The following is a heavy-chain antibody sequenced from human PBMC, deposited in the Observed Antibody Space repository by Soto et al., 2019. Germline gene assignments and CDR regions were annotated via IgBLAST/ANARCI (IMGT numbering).Heavy chain of an antibody. V-gene: IGHV3-23*01. Sequence: LSLSCAASGFIFNKYAMSCVRQAPWKGLEWVSSIGDGGVDSYYADYVKGRFTISRDNSKNSLYLQMNSLRAEDTAIYYCAKDRMSRNSVWDPFDVWGQGTMVTVSS. CDR2: IGDGGVDS. D-gene: IGHD4-4*01. J-gene: IGHJ3*01. CDR3: AKDRMSRNSVWDPFDV. CDR1: GFIFNKYA.